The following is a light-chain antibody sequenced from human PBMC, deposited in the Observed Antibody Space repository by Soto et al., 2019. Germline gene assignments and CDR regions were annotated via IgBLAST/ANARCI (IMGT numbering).Light chain of an antibody. V-gene: IGKV1-9*01. J-gene: IGKJ2*01. Sequence: DIQLTQSPSFLSASVGDRVTITCRASQGISSYLAWYQQKPGKAPKLLIYAASTLQSGVPSRFSGSGSGTEFTLTISSLQPEDFATDYCQQLNSVPYTFGQGTKLEIK. CDR3: QQLNSVPYT. CDR1: QGISSY. CDR2: AAS.